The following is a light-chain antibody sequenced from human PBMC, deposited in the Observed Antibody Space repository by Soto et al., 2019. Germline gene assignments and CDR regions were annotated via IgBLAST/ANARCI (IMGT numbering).Light chain of an antibody. CDR1: QNISNW. CDR3: RQYDSEST. J-gene: IGKJ1*01. CDR2: DAS. Sequence: DIQMTQSPSTLYAFIGDRVTITCRASQNISNWLAWYQQKPGKAPKVLIHDASRLESGVPSRFSGSGSGTEFTLTINNLQPDDFAIYYCRQYDSESTFGQGTKVDIK. V-gene: IGKV1-5*01.